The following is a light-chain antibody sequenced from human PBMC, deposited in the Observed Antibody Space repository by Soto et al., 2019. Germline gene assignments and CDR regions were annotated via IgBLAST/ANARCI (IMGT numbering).Light chain of an antibody. J-gene: IGKJ5*01. V-gene: IGKV1-5*01. CDR3: LQDCNYPIT. Sequence: DIQMTQSPSTLSTAVRDRVTITCRASQSVSGWLAWYQHQPGKAPKLLIYDVFNLESGVPSRFSGSASGTDFTEFTLAISSLQPEDFATYCCLQDCNYPITFGQGTRLEIK. CDR1: QSVSGW. CDR2: DVF.